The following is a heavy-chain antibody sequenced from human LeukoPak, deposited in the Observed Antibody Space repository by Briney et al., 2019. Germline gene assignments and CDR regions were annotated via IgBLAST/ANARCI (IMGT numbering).Heavy chain of an antibody. CDR1: GYTFTSYD. V-gene: IGHV1-8*01. J-gene: IGHJ4*02. CDR3: ARESSGGYSIDY. CDR2: MNPNSGNT. Sequence: ASVKVSCKASGYTFTSYDINWVRQATGQGLEWMGWMNPNSGNTGYAQKFQGRVTMTRNTSISTAYMELSSLRSDDTAVYYCARESSGGYSIDYWGQGTLVTVSS. D-gene: IGHD4-23*01.